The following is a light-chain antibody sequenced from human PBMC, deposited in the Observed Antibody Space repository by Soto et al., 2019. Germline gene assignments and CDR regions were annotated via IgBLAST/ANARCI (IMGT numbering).Light chain of an antibody. J-gene: IGLJ1*01. Sequence: QSALTQPASVSGSPVQSITISCTGTTTDVGSYNLVSWYQQHPGKAPKLMIYEVSRRPSGVSNRFSGSKSGNTASLTISGLQAEDEADYYCCSWAGSSTFYFFGTGTKVTVL. CDR3: CSWAGSSTFYF. CDR2: EVS. CDR1: TTDVGSYNL. V-gene: IGLV2-23*02.